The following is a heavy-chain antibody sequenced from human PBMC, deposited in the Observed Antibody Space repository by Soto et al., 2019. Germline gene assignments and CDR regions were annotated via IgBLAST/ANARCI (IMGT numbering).Heavy chain of an antibody. Sequence: QVPLVQSGAEVKKPGASVKVSCKASGYTFTNYAIHWVRQAPGQSLEWMGWISGGNGKTKYSQNFQGRVTITMDTSASTAYMEMSSLRSEDTAVYYCGRDQGYQLIYFWGQGTLVTVSS. CDR3: GRDQGYQLIYF. D-gene: IGHD2-2*02. CDR2: ISGGNGKT. V-gene: IGHV1-3*01. J-gene: IGHJ4*02. CDR1: GYTFTNYA.